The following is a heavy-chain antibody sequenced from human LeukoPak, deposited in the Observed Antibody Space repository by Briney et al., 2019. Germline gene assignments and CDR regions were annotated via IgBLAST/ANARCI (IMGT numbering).Heavy chain of an antibody. D-gene: IGHD5-18*01. CDR2: IYHSGST. CDR3: ARYNYSYGLDY. J-gene: IGHJ4*02. CDR1: GGSLSSGGYS. V-gene: IGHV4-30-2*01. Sequence: SQTLSLTCAVSGGSLSSGGYSGGSIRQPPGNGLEWIGYIYHSGSTYYNPSLKSRVTTSVDRSKNQFSLKLSSVTAADTAVYYCARYNYSYGLDYWGQGTLVTVSS.